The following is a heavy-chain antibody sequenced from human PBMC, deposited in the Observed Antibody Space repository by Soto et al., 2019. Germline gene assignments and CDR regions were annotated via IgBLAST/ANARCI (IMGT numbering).Heavy chain of an antibody. Sequence: QVQLQESGPGLVKPSGTLSLTCAVSGGSISSSNWWSWVRQPPGKGLEWIGEIYHSGSTNYNPSLKSRVTISVDKSKNQFSLKLSSVTAADTAVYYCARAPRPGYPGIAAAGRNFEYWGQGTLVTVSS. CDR2: IYHSGST. CDR3: ARAPRPGYPGIAAAGRNFEY. V-gene: IGHV4-4*02. J-gene: IGHJ4*02. CDR1: GGSISSSNW. D-gene: IGHD6-13*01.